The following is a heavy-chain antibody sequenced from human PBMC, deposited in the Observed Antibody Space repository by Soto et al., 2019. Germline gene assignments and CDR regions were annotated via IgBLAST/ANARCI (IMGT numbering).Heavy chain of an antibody. Sequence: EVQLVESGGGLGKPGGSLRLSCAASGFTFSSYSMNWVRQAPGKGLEWVSSISSSSSYIYYADSVKGRFTISRDNAKNSLYLQMNSLRAEDTAVYYCASIWFGDPTPVNWGQGTLVTVSS. CDR2: ISSSSSYI. CDR1: GFTFSSYS. CDR3: ASIWFGDPTPVN. J-gene: IGHJ4*02. D-gene: IGHD3-10*01. V-gene: IGHV3-21*01.